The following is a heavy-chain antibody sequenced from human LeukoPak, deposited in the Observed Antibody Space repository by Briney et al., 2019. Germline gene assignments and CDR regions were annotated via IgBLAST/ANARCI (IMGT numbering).Heavy chain of an antibody. V-gene: IGHV4-59*08. CDR3: ARHYDSSGYYDAFDI. J-gene: IGHJ3*02. CDR2: IYYSGST. CDR1: GGSFSGYY. D-gene: IGHD3-22*01. Sequence: SETLSLTCAVYGGSFSGYYWSWIRQPPGKGLEWIGYIYYSGSTNYNPSLKSRVTISVDTSKNQFSLKLSSVTAADTAVYYCARHYDSSGYYDAFDIWGQGTMVTVSS.